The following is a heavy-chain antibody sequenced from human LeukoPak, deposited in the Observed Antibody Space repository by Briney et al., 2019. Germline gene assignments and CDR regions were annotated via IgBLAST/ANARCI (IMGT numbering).Heavy chain of an antibody. J-gene: IGHJ6*03. CDR3: ARVYSSSSYYYYYYYMDV. Sequence: GGSLRLSCAASGFTFSSYSMNWVRQAPGKGLEWVSSISSSSSYIYYADSVKGRFTISRDNAKNSLYLQMNSLRAEDTAVYYCARVYSSSSYYYYYYYMDVWGKGTTVTVSS. D-gene: IGHD6-6*01. V-gene: IGHV3-21*01. CDR2: ISSSSSYI. CDR1: GFTFSSYS.